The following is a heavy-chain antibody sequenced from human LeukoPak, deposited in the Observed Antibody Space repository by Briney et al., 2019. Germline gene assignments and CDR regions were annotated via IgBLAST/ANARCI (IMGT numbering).Heavy chain of an antibody. J-gene: IGHJ5*02. V-gene: IGHV3-74*01. Sequence: GGSLRLSCAASGFTFSSYWMHWVRQAPGKGLVWASRINSDGSSTSYADSVKGRFTISRDNAKNTLYLQMNGLRAEDTAVYYCARAVLYYYDSSGYSRPYNWFDPWGQGTLVTVSS. CDR3: ARAVLYYYDSSGYSRPYNWFDP. CDR1: GFTFSSYW. D-gene: IGHD3-22*01. CDR2: INSDGSST.